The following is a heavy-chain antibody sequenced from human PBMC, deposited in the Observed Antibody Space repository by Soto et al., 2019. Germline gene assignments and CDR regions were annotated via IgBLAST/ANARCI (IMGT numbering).Heavy chain of an antibody. CDR1: GGSISSYY. D-gene: IGHD4-17*01. V-gene: IGHV4-59*12. CDR3: ARSTTGYWYYYYMDV. J-gene: IGHJ6*03. CDR2: IYYSGST. Sequence: PSETLSLTCTVSGGSISSYYWSWIRQPPGKGLEWIGYIYYSGSTNYNPSLKSRVTISVDTSKNQFSLKLSSVTAADTAVYYCARSTTGYWYYYYMDVWGKGTTVTVSS.